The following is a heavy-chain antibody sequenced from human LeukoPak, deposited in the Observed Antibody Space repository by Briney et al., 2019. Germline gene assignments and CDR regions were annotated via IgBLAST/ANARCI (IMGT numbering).Heavy chain of an antibody. V-gene: IGHV3-48*03. CDR3: ARDGGESYYFDY. J-gene: IGHJ4*02. Sequence: GGSLRLSCAASGFTFSSYEMNWVRQAPGKGLEWVSYISSSGSTIYYADSVKGRFTISRDNAKNSLYLQMNSLRAEDTAVYYCARDGGESYYFDYWGQGTLVTVSS. D-gene: IGHD3-16*01. CDR1: GFTFSSYE. CDR2: ISSSGSTI.